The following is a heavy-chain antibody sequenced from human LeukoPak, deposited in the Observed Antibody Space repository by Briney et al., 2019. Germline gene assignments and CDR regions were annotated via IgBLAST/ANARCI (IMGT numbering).Heavy chain of an antibody. J-gene: IGHJ4*02. CDR1: GFTFDDYA. CDR3: AGGGVDY. Sequence: GGSLRLSCAASGFTFDDYAMHWVRQAPGKGLEWVSGISWNSGSIGYADSVKGRFTISRDNAKNTLYLQMNSLRAEDTAVYYCAGGGVDYWGQGTLVTVSS. V-gene: IGHV3-9*01. CDR2: ISWNSGSI.